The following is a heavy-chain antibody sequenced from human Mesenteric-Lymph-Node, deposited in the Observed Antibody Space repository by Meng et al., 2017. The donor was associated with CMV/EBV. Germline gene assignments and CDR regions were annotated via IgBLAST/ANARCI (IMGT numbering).Heavy chain of an antibody. CDR1: GISSSSSTW. J-gene: IGHJ4*02. Sequence: VSGISSSSSTWLNWVRQPPGKGLEWIGEIYHDGRTKYDASLNAGVSMSVDKSRSQFSLNLNSVTVADTAVYYCASRTIASRPSHLDYWGQGALVTVSS. CDR3: ASRTIASRPSHLDY. D-gene: IGHD6-6*01. CDR2: IYHDGRT. V-gene: IGHV4-4*02.